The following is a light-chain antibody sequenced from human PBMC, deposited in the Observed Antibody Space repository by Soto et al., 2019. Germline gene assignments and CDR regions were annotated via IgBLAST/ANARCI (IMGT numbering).Light chain of an antibody. Sequence: IVMTQSPATLSVSPGERATLSCRASQSVGRSLAWYQQKPGQAPRLLIYGTSARATGIPATFSGSGSGTEFTLTISSLQSEDFAIYYCQQYDNWPSVTFGGGTKMDIK. J-gene: IGKJ4*01. CDR1: QSVGRS. CDR3: QQYDNWPSVT. CDR2: GTS. V-gene: IGKV3-15*01.